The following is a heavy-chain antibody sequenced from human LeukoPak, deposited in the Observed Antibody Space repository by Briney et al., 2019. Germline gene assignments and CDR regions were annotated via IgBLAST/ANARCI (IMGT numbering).Heavy chain of an antibody. Sequence: GSLRLSCAASGLTFSSYGMHWVRQAPGKGLEWVAVILSDGSKEFYTDSVKGRFTISRDNAKNSLYLQMNSLRAEDTAVYYCARDGGYGDYESGFYFDYWGQGTLVTVSS. CDR2: ILSDGSKE. D-gene: IGHD4-17*01. V-gene: IGHV3-33*01. J-gene: IGHJ4*02. CDR1: GLTFSSYG. CDR3: ARDGGYGDYESGFYFDY.